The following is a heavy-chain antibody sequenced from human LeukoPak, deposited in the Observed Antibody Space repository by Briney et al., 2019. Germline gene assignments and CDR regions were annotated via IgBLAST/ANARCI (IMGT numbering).Heavy chain of an antibody. V-gene: IGHV4-38-2*02. CDR1: GYSLTSGYY. CDR2: IFHSGST. Sequence: PWETLSLTCTVSGYSLTSGYYWGWIRQPPGKGLEWIASIFHSGSTFYNPSVKSRVTISVDTSKNQFSLTLRSVTAADTAVYYCARDLPHSRRRGDAFDIWGQGTMVTVSS. J-gene: IGHJ3*02. CDR3: ARDLPHSRRRGDAFDI. D-gene: IGHD3-22*01.